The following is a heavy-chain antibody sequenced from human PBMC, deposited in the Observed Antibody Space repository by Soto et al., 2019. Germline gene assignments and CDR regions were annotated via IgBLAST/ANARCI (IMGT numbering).Heavy chain of an antibody. D-gene: IGHD6-19*01. J-gene: IGHJ6*02. Sequence: GGRLIQPGWSLRLSCAASGFTVSSNYMSWVRQAPGKGLEWVSVIYSGGSTYYADSVKGRFTISRDKSKNTLYLQMNSLRAEDTAVYYCARDLSSGLTGMDVWGQGTTVTVSS. CDR3: ARDLSSGLTGMDV. V-gene: IGHV3-53*01. CDR2: IYSGGST. CDR1: GFTVSSNY.